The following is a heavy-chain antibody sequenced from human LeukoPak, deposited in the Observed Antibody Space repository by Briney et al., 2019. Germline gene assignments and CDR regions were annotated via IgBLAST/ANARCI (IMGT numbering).Heavy chain of an antibody. D-gene: IGHD5-18*01. CDR2: INPSGGST. J-gene: IGHJ6*02. CDR3: ARGRTAMVLGYYYYGMDV. V-gene: IGHV1-46*01. Sequence: ASVKVSCKASGYTFTSYYMHWVRQAPGQGLEWMGIINPSGGSTSYAQKFQGRVTMTRDTSTSTVYMELSSLRSEDTAVYYCARGRTAMVLGYYYYGMDVWGQGTTVTVSS. CDR1: GYTFTSYY.